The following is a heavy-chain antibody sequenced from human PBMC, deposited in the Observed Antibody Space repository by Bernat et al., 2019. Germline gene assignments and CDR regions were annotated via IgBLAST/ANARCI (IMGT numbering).Heavy chain of an antibody. V-gene: IGHV1-3*01. J-gene: IGHJ4*02. CDR2: INAGNGNT. CDR3: ARQTPHCSGGSCWAWYFDY. CDR1: GYTFTSYA. Sequence: VRLVQAGAEVKKPEASVKVSCKAAGYTFTSYAMHWVRQAPGQRLEWMGWINAGNGNTKYSQKFQGRVTITRDTSASTAYMELSSLRSEDTAVYYCARQTPHCSGGSCWAWYFDYWGQGTLVTVSS. D-gene: IGHD2-15*01.